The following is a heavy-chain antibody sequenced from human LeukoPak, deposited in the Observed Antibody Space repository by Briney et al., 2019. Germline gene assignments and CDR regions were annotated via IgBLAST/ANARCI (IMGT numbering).Heavy chain of an antibody. D-gene: IGHD5-24*01. Sequence: PSETLSLTCTVSGGSISSYYWSWIRQPPGKGLEWIGYIYYSGSTEYNPSLKSRVTISVDTSKNQFSLKMSSVTAADTAVYYCARARDCHINNWFDPWGQGTLVTVSS. J-gene: IGHJ5*02. CDR1: GGSISSYY. CDR3: ARARDCHINNWFDP. CDR2: IYYSGST. V-gene: IGHV4-59*01.